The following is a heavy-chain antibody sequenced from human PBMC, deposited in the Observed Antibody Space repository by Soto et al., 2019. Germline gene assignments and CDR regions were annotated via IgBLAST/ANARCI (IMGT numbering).Heavy chain of an antibody. D-gene: IGHD2-15*01. V-gene: IGHV3-23*01. CDR2: ISGSGGST. CDR1: GFTFSSYV. CDR3: AKGGSYCSGGSCYFDY. Sequence: GGSLRLSCAASGFTFSSYVMSWVRQAPGKGLEWVSAISGSGGSTYYADSVKGRFTISRDNSKNTLYLQMNSLRAEDTAVYYCAKGGSYCSGGSCYFDYWGQGTLVTVSS. J-gene: IGHJ4*02.